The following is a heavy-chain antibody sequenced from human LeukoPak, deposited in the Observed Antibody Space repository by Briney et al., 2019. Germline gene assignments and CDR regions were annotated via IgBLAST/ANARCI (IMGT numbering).Heavy chain of an antibody. Sequence: GGSLRLSCAASGFTISSSYMSWVRQAPGKGLEWVSVIYRGESTCYTESARGRFMISRDSSKNTLYLQMNSLRAEDTAVYYCVREIGNSGNYDWGQGTLVTVSS. CDR2: IYRGEST. D-gene: IGHD1-26*01. J-gene: IGHJ4*02. CDR1: GFTISSSY. V-gene: IGHV3-53*01. CDR3: VREIGNSGNYD.